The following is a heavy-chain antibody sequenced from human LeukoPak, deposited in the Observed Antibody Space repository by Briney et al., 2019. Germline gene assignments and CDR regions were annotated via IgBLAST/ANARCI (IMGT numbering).Heavy chain of an antibody. CDR1: GGSFSGYY. V-gene: IGHV4-34*01. J-gene: IGHJ5*02. CDR2: INHSGST. Sequence: SETLSLTCAVYGGSFSGYYWSWIRQPPGKGLEWIGEINHSGSTDYNPSLKSRVTISVDTSKNQFSLKLSSVTAADTAVYYCARGARTPSGYGSRTAGRANWFDPWGQGTLVTVSS. D-gene: IGHD5-12*01. CDR3: ARGARTPSGYGSRTAGRANWFDP.